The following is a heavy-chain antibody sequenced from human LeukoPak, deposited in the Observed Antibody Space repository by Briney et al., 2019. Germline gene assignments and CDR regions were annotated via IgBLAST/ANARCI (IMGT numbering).Heavy chain of an antibody. J-gene: IGHJ3*02. CDR2: VYYSGGTT. V-gene: IGHV4-59*01. D-gene: IGHD3-22*01. Sequence: PSETLSLTCTVSGGSINNYYWSWIRQPPGKGLEWIGYVYYSGGTTNYNPSLKSRVTISADTSKNEFSLKLSSVTAADTAMYYCASAYYYDSSGYYGVSQGAFDIWGQGTMVTVSS. CDR3: ASAYYYDSSGYYGVSQGAFDI. CDR1: GGSINNYY.